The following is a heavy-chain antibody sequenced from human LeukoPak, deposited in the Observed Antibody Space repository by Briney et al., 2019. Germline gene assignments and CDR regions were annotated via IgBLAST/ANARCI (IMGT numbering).Heavy chain of an antibody. CDR1: GGSISSYY. CDR3: ARHTQWLVDY. Sequence: SETLSLTCTVSGGSISSYYWSWIRQPPGKGLEWIGYIYYSGSTNYNPSLKSRVTISVDTSKNQFSLKLSSVTAADTAVYYCARHTQWLVDYWGQGTLVTVSS. D-gene: IGHD6-19*01. J-gene: IGHJ4*02. CDR2: IYYSGST. V-gene: IGHV4-59*08.